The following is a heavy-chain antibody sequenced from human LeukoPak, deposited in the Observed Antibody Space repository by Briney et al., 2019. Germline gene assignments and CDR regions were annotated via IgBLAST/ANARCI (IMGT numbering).Heavy chain of an antibody. J-gene: IGHJ4*02. D-gene: IGHD3-22*01. CDR3: AKSMIVVVKRYYFDY. CDR2: SSSSGSTI. Sequence: PGGSLRLSCAASGFTFSSYEMNWVRQAPGKGLEWVSYSSSSGSTIYYADSVKGRFTISRDNAKNSLYLQMNSLRAEDTAVYYCAKSMIVVVKRYYFDYWGQGTLVTVSS. V-gene: IGHV3-48*03. CDR1: GFTFSSYE.